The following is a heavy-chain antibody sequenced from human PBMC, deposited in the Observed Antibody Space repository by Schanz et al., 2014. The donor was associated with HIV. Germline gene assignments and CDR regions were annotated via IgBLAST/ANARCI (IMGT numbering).Heavy chain of an antibody. D-gene: IGHD2-15*01. Sequence: QVQLVQSGAEVKKPGASVKVSCKASGYTFTTYGITWVRQAPGQGLEWMGWISPNNGNTNYAQNLQDRVTMTTDTSTSTAYMELRSLTSDDTAVYYCARAYCSGGSCHDYWGQGTLVTVSS. J-gene: IGHJ4*02. CDR1: GYTFTTYG. CDR3: ARAYCSGGSCHDY. V-gene: IGHV1-18*01. CDR2: ISPNNGNT.